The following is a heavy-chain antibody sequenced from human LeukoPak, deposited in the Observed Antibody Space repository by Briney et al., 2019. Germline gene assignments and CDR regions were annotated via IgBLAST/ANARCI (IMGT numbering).Heavy chain of an antibody. V-gene: IGHV4-34*01. Sequence: PSETLSLTRAVYGGSFSGYYWSWIRQPPGKGLEWIGEINNSGSTNYNPSLKSRVTISVDTSKNQLSLKLSSVTAADTAVYYCARGQSGWSYGGQGTLVTVSS. J-gene: IGHJ4*02. CDR3: ARGQSGWSY. CDR2: INNSGST. CDR1: GGSFSGYY. D-gene: IGHD6-19*01.